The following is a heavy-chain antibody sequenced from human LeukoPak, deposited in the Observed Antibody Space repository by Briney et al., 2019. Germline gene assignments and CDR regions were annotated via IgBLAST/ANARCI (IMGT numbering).Heavy chain of an antibody. J-gene: IGHJ3*02. CDR1: GYSISSGYY. V-gene: IGHV4-38-2*01. CDR3: ARHMVGSSASSRRAFDI. Sequence: PSETLSLTCAVSGYSISSGYYWGWIRPPPGKGLEWIGTIYHSGSTYYNPSLKSRVTISVDTSKNQFSLKLSSVTAADTAMYYCARHMVGSSASSRRAFDIWGQGTMVTVSS. CDR2: IYHSGST. D-gene: IGHD2-21*01.